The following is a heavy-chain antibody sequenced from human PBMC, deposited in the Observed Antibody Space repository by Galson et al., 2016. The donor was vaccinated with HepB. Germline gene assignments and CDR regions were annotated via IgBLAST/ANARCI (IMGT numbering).Heavy chain of an antibody. D-gene: IGHD2-21*01. J-gene: IGHJ6*02. CDR2: IYHTGST. Sequence: SETLSLTCAVSGDSISSLNWWSWVRQPPGKGLEWIGEIYHTGSTNYNPSLQSRVTISVDKSKNQLSLKLSSVTAADTAVYYCARDAYPINSYQYYGLDVWGQGTTVTVSS. CDR3: ARDAYPINSYQYYGLDV. CDR1: GDSISSLNW. V-gene: IGHV4-4*02.